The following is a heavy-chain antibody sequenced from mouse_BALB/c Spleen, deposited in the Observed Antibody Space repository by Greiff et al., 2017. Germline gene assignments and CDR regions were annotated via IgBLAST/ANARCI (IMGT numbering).Heavy chain of an antibody. CDR2: IDPENGNT. V-gene: IGHV14-1*02. Sequence: VQLKESGAELVRPGALVKLSCKASGFNIKDYYMHWVKQRPEQGLEWIGWIDPENGNTIYDPKFQGKASITADTSSNTAYLQLSSLTSEDTAVYYCAIGEGFDYWGQGTTLTVSS. CDR1: GFNIKDYY. J-gene: IGHJ2*01. CDR3: AIGEGFDY.